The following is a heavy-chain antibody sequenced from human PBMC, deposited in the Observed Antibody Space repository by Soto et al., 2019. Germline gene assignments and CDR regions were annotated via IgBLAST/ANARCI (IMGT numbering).Heavy chain of an antibody. CDR3: AREWTGCGGDCYPYFDY. V-gene: IGHV1-69*06. CDR1: GGTFSSYA. D-gene: IGHD2-21*02. J-gene: IGHJ4*02. CDR2: IIPIFGTA. Sequence: VKVSCKASGGTFSSYAISWVRQAPGQGLEWMGGIIPIFGTANYAQKFQGRVTITADKSTSTAYMELSSLRSEDTAVYYCAREWTGCGGDCYPYFDYWGQGTLVTVSS.